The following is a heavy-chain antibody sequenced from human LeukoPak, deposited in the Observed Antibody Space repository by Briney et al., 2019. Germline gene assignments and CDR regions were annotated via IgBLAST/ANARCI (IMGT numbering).Heavy chain of an antibody. CDR1: GFTFSSYA. CDR2: ISGSGGST. Sequence: PGGSLRLSCAASGFTFSSYAMSWVRQAPGKGLEWVSAISGSGGSTYYADSVKGRFTISRDNSKNTLYLQMNSLRAEDTAVYYCATDTLSYDILTGYYFDYGGQGTLVTVSS. V-gene: IGHV3-23*01. D-gene: IGHD3-9*01. J-gene: IGHJ4*02. CDR3: ATDTLSYDILTGYYFDY.